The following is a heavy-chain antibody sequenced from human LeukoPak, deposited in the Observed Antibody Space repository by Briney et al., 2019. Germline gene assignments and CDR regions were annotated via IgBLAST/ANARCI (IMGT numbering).Heavy chain of an antibody. J-gene: IGHJ4*02. CDR1: GGTFSSYA. V-gene: IGHV1-69*04. CDR2: IIPILGIA. D-gene: IGHD3-22*01. Sequence: RWASVKVSCKASGGTFSSYAISWVRQAPGQGLEWMGRIIPILGIANYAQKFQGRVTITADKSTSTAYMELSSLRSEDTAVYYCARHGGYHSPIDYWGQGTLVTVSS. CDR3: ARHGGYHSPIDY.